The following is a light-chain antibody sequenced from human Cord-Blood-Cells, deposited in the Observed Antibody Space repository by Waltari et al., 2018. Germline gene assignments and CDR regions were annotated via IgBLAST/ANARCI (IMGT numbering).Light chain of an antibody. CDR1: QNLSSY. CDR3: RQSYSTPIT. Sequence: DLQLTQSPSSLSASVGDRVTITCQASQNLSSYLNWYQQKPGKAPKLLIYAASSLQSGVPSRFSGSGSGTDFNLTISSLRPEDFATYYCRQSYSTPITFGQGTRLEIK. J-gene: IGKJ5*01. CDR2: AAS. V-gene: IGKV1-39*01.